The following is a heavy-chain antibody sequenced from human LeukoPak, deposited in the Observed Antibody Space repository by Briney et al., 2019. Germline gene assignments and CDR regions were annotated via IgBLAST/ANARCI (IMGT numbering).Heavy chain of an antibody. CDR3: ARERFGEFRYYYDSSGYYYRANAFDI. D-gene: IGHD3-22*01. V-gene: IGHV4-34*01. CDR2: LYYSGST. CDR1: GGSFSGYY. Sequence: SETLSLTCAVYGGSFSGYYWSWIRQPPGKGLEWIGSLYYSGSTYYNPSLKSRVTISVDTSKNQFSLKLSSVTAADTAVYFCARERFGEFRYYYDSSGYYYRANAFDIWGRGTMVTVFS. J-gene: IGHJ3*02.